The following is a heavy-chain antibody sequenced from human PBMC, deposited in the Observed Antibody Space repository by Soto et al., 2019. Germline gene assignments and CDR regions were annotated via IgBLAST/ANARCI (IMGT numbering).Heavy chain of an antibody. D-gene: IGHD3-10*01. Sequence: EVQLLESGGGLVQPGGSLRLSCGGSGFTFNSYAMTWVRQARGKGLEWVSAISGSGGSTYYANSVKGRFTISRDQSKDTLYLQMNSLRAEDTAIYYCAKDRHYGSGTYSDSYLDYWGQGTLVTVPS. J-gene: IGHJ4*02. CDR3: AKDRHYGSGTYSDSYLDY. CDR2: ISGSGGST. CDR1: GFTFNSYA. V-gene: IGHV3-23*01.